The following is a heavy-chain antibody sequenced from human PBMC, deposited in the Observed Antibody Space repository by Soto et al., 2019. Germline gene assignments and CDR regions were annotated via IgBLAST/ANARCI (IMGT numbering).Heavy chain of an antibody. CDR2: MSYDGTTI. CDR1: GITFSSYA. V-gene: IGHV3-30-3*01. Sequence: QVQVVESGGGVVQPGRSLRLSCAASGITFSSYAMHWVRQVPGKGLEWVAVMSYDGTTIYYGDSVRGRFTISRDNSKNTLYLQMNRLRPEDTAVYYCARDRYSSGWGDAFDIWGQGTMVTVSS. J-gene: IGHJ3*02. CDR3: ARDRYSSGWGDAFDI. D-gene: IGHD6-19*01.